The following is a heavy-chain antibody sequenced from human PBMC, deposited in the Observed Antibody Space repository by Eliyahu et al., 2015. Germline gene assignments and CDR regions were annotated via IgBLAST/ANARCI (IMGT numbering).Heavy chain of an antibody. Sequence: QVQLVESGGGVVQPGXSLRLSCAASGFTXXXXGXPWXRRAPGKGLEWVAVIWYDGSXKYYADSVKGRFTISRDNSKNTLYLQMNSLRAEDTAVYYCARDDPPRATPGAREYYYYYGMDVWGQGTTVTVSS. CDR2: IWYDGSXK. V-gene: IGHV3-33*01. CDR3: ARDDPPRATPGAREYYYYYGMDV. J-gene: IGHJ6*02. D-gene: IGHD1-26*01. CDR1: GFTXXXXG.